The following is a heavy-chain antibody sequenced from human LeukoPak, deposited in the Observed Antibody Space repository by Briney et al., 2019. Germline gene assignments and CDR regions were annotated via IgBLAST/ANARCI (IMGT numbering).Heavy chain of an antibody. CDR2: IYYSGST. Sequence: SSETLSLTCSVCGDSMNGLSWSGIRQSPGKGRVGIGYIYYSGSTNHNPSLESRVTISGDTSKTQFSLKLSSVPAAHTAVYHCARLLLWFGELSPFDRWGQGTMVSVPP. CDR3: ARLLLWFGELSPFDR. J-gene: IGHJ5*02. CDR1: GDSMNGLS. V-gene: IGHV4-59*11. D-gene: IGHD3-10*01.